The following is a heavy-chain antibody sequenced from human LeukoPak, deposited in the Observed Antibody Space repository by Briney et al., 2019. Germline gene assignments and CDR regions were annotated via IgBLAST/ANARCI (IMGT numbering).Heavy chain of an antibody. V-gene: IGHV3-74*01. CDR2: INSDGSST. CDR3: ARPTGYYYDSSGYMA. J-gene: IGHJ5*02. D-gene: IGHD3-22*01. CDR1: GFTFSSYW. Sequence: PGGSLRLSCAASGFTFSSYWMHWVRQAPGKGLVWVSRINSDGSSTSYADSVKGRFTISRDNAKNTLYLQMNSLRAEDTAVYYCARPTGYYYDSSGYMAWGQGTLVTVPS.